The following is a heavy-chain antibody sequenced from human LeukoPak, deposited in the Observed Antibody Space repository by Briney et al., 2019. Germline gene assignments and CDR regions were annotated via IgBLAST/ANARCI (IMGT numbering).Heavy chain of an antibody. V-gene: IGHV3-9*01. J-gene: IGHJ6*02. Sequence: GRYLRLSCAASGFTFDDYAMHWVRQAPGKGLEWVSGISWNSGSIGYADSVKGRFTISRDNAKNSLYLQMNSLRAEDTALYCCAKDIKVGSSSWSLDYGMDVWGQGTTVTVSS. D-gene: IGHD6-13*01. CDR2: ISWNSGSI. CDR1: GFTFDDYA. CDR3: AKDIKVGSSSWSLDYGMDV.